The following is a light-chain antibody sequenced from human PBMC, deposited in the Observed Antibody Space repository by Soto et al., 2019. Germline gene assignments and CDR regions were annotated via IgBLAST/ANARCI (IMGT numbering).Light chain of an antibody. J-gene: IGKJ4*01. CDR2: DAS. CDR1: QSVSSY. CDR3: QQRSKWPLT. Sequence: EIVLTQSPATLSLSPGERATLSCRASQSVSSYLAWYQQKPGQAPRLLIYDASNRATGIPARFSGSGSGTDFTLTISSREPEDFAGYYCQQRSKWPLTFGGGTKVEIK. V-gene: IGKV3-11*01.